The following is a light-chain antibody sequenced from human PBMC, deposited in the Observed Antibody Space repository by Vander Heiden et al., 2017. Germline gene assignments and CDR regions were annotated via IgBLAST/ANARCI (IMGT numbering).Light chain of an antibody. CDR1: QGISSY. V-gene: IGKV1-8*01. J-gene: IGKJ1*01. Sequence: AIRITQSPSSLSASTGDRVTITCRASQGISSYLAWYQQKPGKAPKLLIDAASTLQSGVPSRFSGSGSGTDFTLTISCLQSEDFATYYCQQYYSYPRTFGQGTKVEIK. CDR3: QQYYSYPRT. CDR2: AAS.